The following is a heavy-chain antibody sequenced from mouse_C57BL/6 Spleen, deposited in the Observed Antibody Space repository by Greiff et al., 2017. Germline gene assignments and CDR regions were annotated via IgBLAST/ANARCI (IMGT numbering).Heavy chain of an antibody. CDR2: IYPGDGDT. Sequence: VQLQQSGAELVKPGASVKISCKASGYAFSSYWMNWVKQRPGKGLEWIGQIYPGDGDTNYNGKFKGKATLTVDKSSSTAYMQLSSLTSEDSAVYYCARAGGRDWYFDVWGTGTTVTVSS. CDR3: ARAGGRDWYFDV. V-gene: IGHV1-80*01. D-gene: IGHD1-1*01. CDR1: GYAFSSYW. J-gene: IGHJ1*03.